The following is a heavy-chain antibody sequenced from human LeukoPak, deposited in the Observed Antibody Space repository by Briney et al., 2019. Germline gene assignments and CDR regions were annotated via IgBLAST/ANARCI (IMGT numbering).Heavy chain of an antibody. CDR2: IYSGGST. J-gene: IGHJ4*02. CDR3: ATALYCSSTNCYLDY. CDR1: GFTVSSNY. V-gene: IGHV3-53*01. D-gene: IGHD2-2*01. Sequence: GGSLRLSCAASGFTVSSNYMSWVRQAPGKGLEWVSVIYSGGSTYYADSVEGRFTISRDNSKNTLYLQMNSLRAEDTAVYYCATALYCSSTNCYLDYWGQGTLVTVSS.